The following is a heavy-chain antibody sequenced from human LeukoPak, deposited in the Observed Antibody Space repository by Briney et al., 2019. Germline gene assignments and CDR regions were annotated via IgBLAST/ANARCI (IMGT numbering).Heavy chain of an antibody. D-gene: IGHD2-15*01. CDR3: AKSGLNRFDY. Sequence: PGGSLRLSCAASEFSVGSSYMTWVRQAPGKGLEWVSLIYSGGSTYYADSVKGRFTISRDNSKNTLYLQMNSLRAEDTAVYYCAKSGLNRFDYWGQGTLVTVSS. CDR1: EFSVGSSY. V-gene: IGHV3-66*01. CDR2: IYSGGST. J-gene: IGHJ4*02.